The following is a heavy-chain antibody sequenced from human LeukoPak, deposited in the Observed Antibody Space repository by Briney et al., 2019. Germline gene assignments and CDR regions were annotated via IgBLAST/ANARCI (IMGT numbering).Heavy chain of an antibody. CDR1: GFIFNNYW. CDR3: ATFRFLGT. V-gene: IGHV3-7*03. J-gene: IGHJ3*01. Sequence: TGGSLRLSCAASGFIFNNYWMTWVRQGPGKGLEWVANIKPGGNEKYYVDSVKGRFTISRDNVKNSLYLQMNSLRAEDTAIYYCATFRFLGTWGQGTMVTVSP. D-gene: IGHD3-3*01. CDR2: IKPGGNEK.